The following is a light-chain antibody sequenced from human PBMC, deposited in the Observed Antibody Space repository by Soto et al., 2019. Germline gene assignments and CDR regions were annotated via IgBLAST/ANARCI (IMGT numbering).Light chain of an antibody. J-gene: IGKJ1*01. CDR3: QQYGSSPT. Sequence: EIVWTQSPGTLSLSPGARATLSCRSSQSVSSSYLAWYQQKPGQTTRLLIYDVSSRATGIPDMFSGSGSGTDFTLTISRLEPEDFAVYYWQQYGSSPTLGQGTKGESK. CDR1: QSVSSSY. CDR2: DVS. V-gene: IGKV3-20*01.